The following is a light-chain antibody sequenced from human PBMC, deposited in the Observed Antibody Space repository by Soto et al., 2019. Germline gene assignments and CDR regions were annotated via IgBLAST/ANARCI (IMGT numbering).Light chain of an antibody. CDR2: GAS. CDR1: QSVSSND. J-gene: IGKJ1*01. CDR3: QQFGRSPPSRT. V-gene: IGKV3-20*01. Sequence: ETVLTQSPGTLSLSPWERATLSCRASQSVSSNDLAWYQQKPGQAPRLLIYGASTRATGIPDRFSGSGSGTDFTLTIRRLEAEDFAGYYCQQFGRSPPSRTLGQGTKVEIK.